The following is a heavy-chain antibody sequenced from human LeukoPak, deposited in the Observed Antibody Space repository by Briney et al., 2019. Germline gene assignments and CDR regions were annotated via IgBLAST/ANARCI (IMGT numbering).Heavy chain of an antibody. V-gene: IGHV4-59*01. J-gene: IGHJ4*02. CDR3: ARDKGDSSPFDY. D-gene: IGHD6-19*01. Sequence: SETLSLTCTVSGGSISSYYWSWIRQPPGKGLEWIGYIYYSGSTNYNPSLKSRVTISVDTSKNQFSLKLSSVTAADTAVYYCARDKGDSSPFDYWGQGTLVTVSS. CDR1: GGSISSYY. CDR2: IYYSGST.